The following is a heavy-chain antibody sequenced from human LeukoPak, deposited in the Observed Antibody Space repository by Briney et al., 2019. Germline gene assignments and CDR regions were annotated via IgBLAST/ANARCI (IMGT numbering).Heavy chain of an antibody. D-gene: IGHD3-16*01. CDR2: IFYDGSKK. J-gene: IGHJ4*02. CDR3: ARSLGETTFDW. CDR1: GFTFRNYG. V-gene: IGHV3-33*01. Sequence: PGGSLRLSCVASGFTFRNYGMHWIRQAPGKGLEWVSVIFYDGSKKYYADFVKGRFTISRDNSESVVYLQMDSLRAEDTAFYYCARSLGETTFDWWGQGTLVTVPS.